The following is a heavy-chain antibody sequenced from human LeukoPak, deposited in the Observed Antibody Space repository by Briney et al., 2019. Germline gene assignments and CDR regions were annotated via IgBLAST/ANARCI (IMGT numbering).Heavy chain of an antibody. CDR2: IIPIFGTA. D-gene: IGHD3-22*01. J-gene: IGHJ6*03. CDR1: GGTFSSYA. Sequence: GASVKVSCKASGGTFSSYAISWVRQAPGQGLEWMGGIIPIFGTANYAQKFQGRVTITADESTSTAYMELSSLRSEDTAVYYCARTHYYDSSGYVKDYYYYYMDVWGKGTTVTISS. CDR3: ARTHYYDSSGYVKDYYYYYMDV. V-gene: IGHV1-69*13.